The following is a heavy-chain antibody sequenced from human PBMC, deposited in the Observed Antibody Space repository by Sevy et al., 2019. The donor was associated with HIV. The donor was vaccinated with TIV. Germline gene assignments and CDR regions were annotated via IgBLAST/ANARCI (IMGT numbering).Heavy chain of an antibody. CDR2: ISQSGSSV. CDR1: GFIFSSYE. D-gene: IGHD4-17*01. V-gene: IGHV3-48*03. CDR3: TRDLPPSATTVAHFDY. Sequence: GGSLRLSCAASGFIFSSYEMNWVRQAPGKGLEWASSISQSGSSVYYSDSVKGRFTISRDNAKNSLYLQMNSLRAEYTAVYYCTRDLPPSATTVAHFDYWGQGTLVTVSS. J-gene: IGHJ4*02.